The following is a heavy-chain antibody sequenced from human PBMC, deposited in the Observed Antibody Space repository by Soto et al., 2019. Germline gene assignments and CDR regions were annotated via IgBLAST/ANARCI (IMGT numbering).Heavy chain of an antibody. CDR2: IYWDDGK. J-gene: IGHJ4*02. V-gene: IGHV2-5*02. D-gene: IGHD6-19*01. CDR1: GFSLGTGGVG. CDR3: AHRLGIAVAAHFDY. Sequence: KESGPTLVKPTQTLTLTCTFSGFSLGTGGVGVGWIRQPPGKALEWLALIYWDDGKHYSPSLKSRLTITKDTSKNQVVLTMTNMDPVDTATYYCAHRLGIAVAAHFDYWGQGTLVSVSS.